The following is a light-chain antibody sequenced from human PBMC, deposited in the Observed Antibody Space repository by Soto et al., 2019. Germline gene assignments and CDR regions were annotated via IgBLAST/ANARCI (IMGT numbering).Light chain of an antibody. Sequence: EIVLTQSPGTLSLSPGERVTLSCRASQSVPANYLAWYQQKPGQAPRLLIDGASNRATGIPDRFSGSGSGTDFTLTVSRLEPEDFAVYYCLQYGTPWWTFGQGARVENK. CDR2: GAS. CDR1: QSVPANY. CDR3: LQYGTPWWT. J-gene: IGKJ1*01. V-gene: IGKV3-20*01.